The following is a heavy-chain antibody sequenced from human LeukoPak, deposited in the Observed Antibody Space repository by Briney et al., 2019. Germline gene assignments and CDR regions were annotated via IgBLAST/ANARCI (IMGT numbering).Heavy chain of an antibody. V-gene: IGHV4-31*03. CDR3: ARQRLGYCSGGSCYETYYYYGMDV. CDR2: IHYSGST. Sequence: SETLSLTCTVSGGSISSGGYYWSWIRQHPGKGLEWIGYIHYSGSTYYNPSLKSRVTISVDTSKNQSSLKLSSVTAADTAVYYCARQRLGYCSGGSCYETYYYYGMDVWGQGTTVTVSS. CDR1: GGSISSGGYY. D-gene: IGHD2-15*01. J-gene: IGHJ6*02.